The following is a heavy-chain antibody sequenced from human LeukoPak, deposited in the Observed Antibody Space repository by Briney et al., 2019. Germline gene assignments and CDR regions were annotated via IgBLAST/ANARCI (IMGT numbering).Heavy chain of an antibody. D-gene: IGHD2-15*01. CDR1: GGSISSGGYS. CDR3: ARRAGYCSGGSCYSAWYFDL. J-gene: IGHJ2*01. CDR2: IYHSGRT. Sequence: SETLSLTCAVSGGSISSGGYSWSWIRQPPGKGLEWIGYIYHSGRTYYNPSLKSRLTISIDRSKHQFSLKLSSVTAADTAVYYCARRAGYCSGGSCYSAWYFDLWGRGTLVTVSS. V-gene: IGHV4-30-2*01.